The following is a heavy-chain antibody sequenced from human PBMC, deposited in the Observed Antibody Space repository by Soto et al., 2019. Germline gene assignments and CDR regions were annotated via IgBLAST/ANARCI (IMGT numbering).Heavy chain of an antibody. V-gene: IGHV4-34*01. D-gene: IGHD2-2*03. Sequence: SETLSLTCAVYGGSSSGYDWSWIRQPPWKGLEWIGEINHSGSTNYNPSLKSRATISVDTSKNQFSLKLSSVTAADTAVYYCARSGYCSSTSCYYYYYYGMDVWGQGTTVTVSS. J-gene: IGHJ6*02. CDR2: INHSGST. CDR1: GGSSSGYD. CDR3: ARSGYCSSTSCYYYYYYGMDV.